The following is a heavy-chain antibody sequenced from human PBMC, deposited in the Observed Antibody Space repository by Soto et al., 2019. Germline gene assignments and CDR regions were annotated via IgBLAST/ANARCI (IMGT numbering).Heavy chain of an antibody. J-gene: IGHJ6*01. CDR2: TYYRSKWYD. V-gene: IGHV6-1*01. CDR1: GDSVSSNSAA. CDR3: ARGSPKPGTVTTPGYYYYGMEV. Sequence: PSQTLSLTCAISGDSVSSNSAAWNWIRQSPSRGLEWLGRTYYRSKWYDDYAVSVKSRININTDTSKNQFSLQLNSVTHEDTAVYYWARGSPKPGTVTTPGYYYYGMEVWGQGTTVTVSS. D-gene: IGHD4-4*01.